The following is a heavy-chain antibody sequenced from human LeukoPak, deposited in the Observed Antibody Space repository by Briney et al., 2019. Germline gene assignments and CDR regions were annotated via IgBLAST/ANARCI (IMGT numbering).Heavy chain of an antibody. Sequence: SETLSLTCTVSAGSLSSGDDYWSCIHQPPGTGLGCIEYINYRESTYYNPSVKSRLTISVDTSRNQFSVKLSSVTVADTAVYYCGREPTMVRGLSWFDPWGQGTLVTVSS. J-gene: IGHJ5*02. D-gene: IGHD3-10*01. CDR2: INYREST. CDR1: AGSLSSGDDY. V-gene: IGHV4-30-4*01. CDR3: GREPTMVRGLSWFDP.